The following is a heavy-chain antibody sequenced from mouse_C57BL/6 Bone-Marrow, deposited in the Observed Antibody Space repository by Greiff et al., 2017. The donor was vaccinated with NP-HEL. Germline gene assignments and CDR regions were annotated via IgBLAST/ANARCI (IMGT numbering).Heavy chain of an antibody. CDR2: IYPGSGST. D-gene: IGHD1-1*01. V-gene: IGHV1-55*01. CDR1: GYTFTSYW. CDR3: ASNYYGSSYWYFDV. J-gene: IGHJ1*03. Sequence: VQLQQPGAELVKPGASVKMSCKASGYTFTSYWITWVKQRPGQGLEWIGDIYPGSGSTNYNEKFKSKATLTVDTSSSTAYMQLSSLTSEDSAVYYCASNYYGSSYWYFDVWGTGTTVTVS.